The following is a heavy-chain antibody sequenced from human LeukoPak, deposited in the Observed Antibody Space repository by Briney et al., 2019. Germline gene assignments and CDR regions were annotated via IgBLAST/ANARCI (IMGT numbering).Heavy chain of an antibody. D-gene: IGHD3-10*01. CDR3: ARDKGGSGSYRVDY. CDR1: GGSISSYY. J-gene: IGHJ4*02. V-gene: IGHV4-59*12. CDR2: IYYSGST. Sequence: SETLSLTCTVSGGSISSYYWSWIRQPPGKGLEWIGYIYYSGSTNYNPSLKSRITISVDTSKNQFSLKLSSVTAADTAVYYCARDKGGSGSYRVDYWGQGTLVTVSS.